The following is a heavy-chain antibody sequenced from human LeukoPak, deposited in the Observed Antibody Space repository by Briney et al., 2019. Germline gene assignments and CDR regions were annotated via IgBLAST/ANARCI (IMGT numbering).Heavy chain of an antibody. CDR1: GYTFTGYY. J-gene: IGHJ5*02. Sequence: ASVKVSCKASGYTFTGYYMHWVRQAPGQGLEWMGWINPNSGGTNYEQKFQGWVTVTRDTSISTAYMELSGLRSDDTAVYYCARGLLIRSTLVRGIGSYNWFDPWGQGTLVTVSS. V-gene: IGHV1-2*04. CDR3: ARGLLIRSTLVRGIGSYNWFDP. D-gene: IGHD3-10*01. CDR2: INPNSGGT.